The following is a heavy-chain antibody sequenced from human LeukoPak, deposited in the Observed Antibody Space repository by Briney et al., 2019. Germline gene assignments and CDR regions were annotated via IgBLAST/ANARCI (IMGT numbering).Heavy chain of an antibody. J-gene: IGHJ4*02. CDR3: ARGTYYDYFGGRHRSNFDY. CDR2: ISDSGETM. Sequence: GGSLRLSCAASGFTFTTYCMNWVRQAPGKGLEWVSYISDSGETMYYADSVRGRFAISRDNAKSTLHLQMDTLRVEDTAIYYCARGTYYDYFGGRHRSNFDYWGRGTLVTVSS. D-gene: IGHD3-16*01. CDR1: GFTFTTYC. V-gene: IGHV3-48*01.